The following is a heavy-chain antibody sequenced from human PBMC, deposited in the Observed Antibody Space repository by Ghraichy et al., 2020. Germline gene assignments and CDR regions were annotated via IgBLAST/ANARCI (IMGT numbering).Heavy chain of an antibody. CDR3: ARHITMVRGVIEEDY. J-gene: IGHJ4*02. CDR1: GGSFSGYY. Sequence: SETLSLTCAVYGGSFSGYYWSWIRQPPGKGLEWIGEINHSGSTNYNPSLKSRVTISVDTSKNQFSLKLSSVTAADTAVYYCARHITMVRGVIEEDYWGQGTLVTVSS. V-gene: IGHV4-34*01. D-gene: IGHD3-10*01. CDR2: INHSGST.